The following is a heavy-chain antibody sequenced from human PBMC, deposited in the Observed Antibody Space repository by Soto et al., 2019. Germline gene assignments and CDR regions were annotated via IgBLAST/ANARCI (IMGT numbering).Heavy chain of an antibody. CDR1: GYTFTSHA. V-gene: IGHV1-3*01. D-gene: IGHD2-2*01. CDR3: ARGIVVVPAALDY. J-gene: IGHJ4*02. CDR2: INAGNGNT. Sequence: ASVKVSCKASGYTFTSHAMHWVRQAPGQRLEWMGWINAGNGNTKYSQKFQGRVTITRDTSASTAYMELSSLRSEDTAVYYCARGIVVVPAALDYWGQGTRVTVSS.